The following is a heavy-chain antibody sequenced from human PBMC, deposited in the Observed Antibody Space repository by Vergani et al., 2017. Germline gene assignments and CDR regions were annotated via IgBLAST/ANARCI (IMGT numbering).Heavy chain of an antibody. CDR3: ARQRYGSSTSCHPWDGMDV. CDR1: GYSFTSYW. Sequence: EVQLVQSGAEVKKPGESLKISCKGSGYSFTSYWIGWVRQMPGKGLEWMGIIYPGDSDTRYSPSFQGQVTISADKSISTAYLQWSSLKASDTAMYYCARQRYGSSTSCHPWDGMDVWGQGTTVTVSS. V-gene: IGHV5-51*01. D-gene: IGHD2-2*01. CDR2: IYPGDSDT. J-gene: IGHJ6*02.